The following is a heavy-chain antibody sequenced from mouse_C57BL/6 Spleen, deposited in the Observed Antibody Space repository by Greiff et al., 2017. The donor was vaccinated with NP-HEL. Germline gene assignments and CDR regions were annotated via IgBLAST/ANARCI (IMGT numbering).Heavy chain of an antibody. CDR3: ARWGLRRGDWYFDV. CDR1: GYTFTDYN. CDR2: INPNNGGT. V-gene: IGHV1-18*01. D-gene: IGHD2-4*01. Sequence: EVKLQESGPELVKPGASVKIPCKASGYTFTDYNMDWVKQSHGKSLEWIGDINPNNGGTIYNQKFKGKATLTVDKSSSTAYMELRSLTSEDTAVYYCARWGLRRGDWYFDVWGTGTTVTVSS. J-gene: IGHJ1*03.